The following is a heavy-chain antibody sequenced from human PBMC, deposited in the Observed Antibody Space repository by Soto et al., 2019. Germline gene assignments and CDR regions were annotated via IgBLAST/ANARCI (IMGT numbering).Heavy chain of an antibody. J-gene: IGHJ5*02. CDR2: IYHSGST. Sequence: SETLSLTCAVSGGSISSGGYSWSWIRQPPGKGLEWIGYIYHSGSTYYNPSLKSRVTISVDRSKNQFSLKLSSVTAAATAVYYCARYSGYDNWFDPWGQGTLVTVSS. CDR3: ARYSGYDNWFDP. V-gene: IGHV4-30-2*01. CDR1: GGSISSGGYS. D-gene: IGHD5-12*01.